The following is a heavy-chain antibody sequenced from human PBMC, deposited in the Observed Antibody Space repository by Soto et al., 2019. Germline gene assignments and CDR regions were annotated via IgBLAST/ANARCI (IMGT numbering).Heavy chain of an antibody. J-gene: IGHJ4*02. D-gene: IGHD3-3*01. V-gene: IGHV3-48*02. CDR1: GFSLSSYS. CDR2: ISGSSATI. Sequence: EVQLLESGGGLVQPGGYLRLSCAASGFSLSSYSMNWVRQAPGKGLEWVSYISGSSATIYYADSVKGLFTISRDNAKKSLCLQMNSLRDEDTAVYHCARDLIRLWSGHPIWGQGTLVTVSS. CDR3: ARDLIRLWSGHPI.